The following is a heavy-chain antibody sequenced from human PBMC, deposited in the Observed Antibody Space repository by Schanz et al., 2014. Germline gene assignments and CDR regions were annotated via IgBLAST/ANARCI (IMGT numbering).Heavy chain of an antibody. D-gene: IGHD5-12*01. CDR2: ISAYNGNT. J-gene: IGHJ4*02. CDR3: ARAFGGYDPAGALDY. Sequence: QVQLVQSGAEVKNPGASVKVSCKASGYTFTSYGINWVRQAPGQGLEWMGWISAYNGNTNYAQKFQGRVTITRDTSASTAYMELSSLRSEDTAVYYCARAFGGYDPAGALDYWGQGTLVTVSS. V-gene: IGHV1-18*01. CDR1: GYTFTSYG.